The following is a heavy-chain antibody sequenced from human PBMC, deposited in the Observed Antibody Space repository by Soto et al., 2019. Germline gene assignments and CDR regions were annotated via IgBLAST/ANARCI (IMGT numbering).Heavy chain of an antibody. V-gene: IGHV4-59*01. D-gene: IGHD3-16*01. CDR2: VFYGGT. J-gene: IGHJ4*02. CDR1: GRSMSSIY. CDR3: ERYRGVVYFES. Sequence: SETLSLTCSVSGRSMSSIYWSWIRQSPDKGLEWLGYVFYGGTDYNPSLGGRVSMSVETSKSQFSLRLTSVTVADTAVYYCERYRGVVYFESFGQGILVTVSS.